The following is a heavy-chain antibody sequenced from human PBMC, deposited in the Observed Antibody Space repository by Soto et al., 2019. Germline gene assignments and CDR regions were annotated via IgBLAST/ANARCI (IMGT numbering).Heavy chain of an antibody. J-gene: IGHJ5*02. CDR2: IYYSGST. D-gene: IGHD2-15*01. CDR1: GGSISSGGYY. V-gene: IGHV4-31*03. CDR3: ARALASKYCSGGSCYSSNNWFDP. Sequence: KASETLSLTCTVSGGSISSGGYYWSWIRQHPGKGLEWIGYIYYSGSTYYNPSLKSRVTISVDTSKNQFSLKLSSVTAADTAVYYCARALASKYCSGGSCYSSNNWFDPWGQGTLVTVSS.